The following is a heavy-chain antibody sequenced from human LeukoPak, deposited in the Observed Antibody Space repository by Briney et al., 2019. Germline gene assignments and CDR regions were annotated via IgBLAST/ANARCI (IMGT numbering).Heavy chain of an antibody. V-gene: IGHV3-7*01. D-gene: IGHD4-11*01. CDR1: GFTFSSYW. CDR2: IKQDGSEK. CDR3: ARESSSYSNYFYYYYYMDV. Sequence: PGGSLRLSCAASGFTFSSYWMSWVRQAPGKGLEWVANIKQDGSEKYYVDSVKGRFTISRDNAKNSLYLQMKSLRAEDTAVYYCARESSSYSNYFYYYYYMDVWGKGTTVTVSS. J-gene: IGHJ6*03.